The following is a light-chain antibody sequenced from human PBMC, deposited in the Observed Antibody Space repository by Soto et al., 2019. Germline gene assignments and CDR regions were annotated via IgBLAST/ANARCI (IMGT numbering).Light chain of an antibody. J-gene: IGKJ4*01. Sequence: EIVMTQSPATLSVSPGERATLSCRASQSVSSNLAWYQQKPGQAPRLLIYGASTRATGIPARFSGSGSGTEFTLTISSLQYEDFAVYYCPQYNNWPLTFGGGTKVEIK. CDR2: GAS. CDR3: PQYNNWPLT. V-gene: IGKV3-15*01. CDR1: QSVSSN.